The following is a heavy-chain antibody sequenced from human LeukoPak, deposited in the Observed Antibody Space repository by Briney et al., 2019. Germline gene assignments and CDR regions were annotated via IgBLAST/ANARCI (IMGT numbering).Heavy chain of an antibody. CDR2: INPNSGGT. V-gene: IGHV1-2*02. D-gene: IGHD3-3*01. CDR1: GYTFTGYY. Sequence: ASVKVSCKASGYTFTGYYMHWVRQAPGQGLEWMGWINPNSGGTNYAQKFQGRATMTRDTSISTAYMELSRLRSDDTAVYYCARVSYDFWSGETYYFDYWGQGTLVTVSS. J-gene: IGHJ4*02. CDR3: ARVSYDFWSGETYYFDY.